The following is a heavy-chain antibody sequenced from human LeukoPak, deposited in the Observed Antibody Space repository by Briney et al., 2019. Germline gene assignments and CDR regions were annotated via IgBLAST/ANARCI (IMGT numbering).Heavy chain of an antibody. V-gene: IGHV5-51*01. D-gene: IGHD3/OR15-3a*01. CDR3: ARHRWTDLAYFDYMDV. CDR2: IFPADSET. J-gene: IGHJ6*03. CDR1: GYNFATYW. Sequence: GESLKISCKSSGYNFATYWIAWVRQMPGKGLERVAIIFPADSETKYSPSFRGQVTISADKSISTAYLQWSSLKASDTAMYYCARHRWTDLAYFDYMDVWGKGTTITVSS.